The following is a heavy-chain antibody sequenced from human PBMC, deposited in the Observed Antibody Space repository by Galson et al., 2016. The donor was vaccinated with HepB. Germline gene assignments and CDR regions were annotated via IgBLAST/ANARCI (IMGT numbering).Heavy chain of an antibody. CDR2: VYASGSS. V-gene: IGHV4-61*02. CDR3: ASTVAVPDFYFEN. J-gene: IGHJ4*02. Sequence: TLSLTCTVSGGALNIGTYYWSWIRQPAGKALEWIGRVYASGSSHYNPSLKSRVTMSVDTSKSQFYLRLTSVTAADTAVYYCASTVAVPDFYFENWGQGTRVTVSS. CDR1: GGALNIGTYY. D-gene: IGHD6-19*01.